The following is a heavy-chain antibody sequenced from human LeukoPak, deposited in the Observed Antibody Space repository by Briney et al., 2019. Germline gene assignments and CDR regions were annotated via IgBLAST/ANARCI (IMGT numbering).Heavy chain of an antibody. Sequence: SETLSLTCTVSGGSISSYYWIWIRQPPGKGLEWIGYIYYSGSTNYNPSLKSRVTISVDTSKNQFSLKLSSVTAADTAVHYCTRVKDPKTFDYWGQGTLVTVSS. CDR1: GGSISSYY. CDR3: TRVKDPKTFDY. J-gene: IGHJ4*02. CDR2: IYYSGST. V-gene: IGHV4-59*01.